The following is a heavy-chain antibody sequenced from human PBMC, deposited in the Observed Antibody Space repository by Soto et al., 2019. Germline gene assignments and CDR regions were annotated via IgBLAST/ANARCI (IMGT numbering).Heavy chain of an antibody. Sequence: QITLKESGPTLVKPTQTLTLTCTFSGFSLSTSGVGVGWIRQPPGKALEGLALIYWDDDKRYSPYLKSRHTINTDTSKNQVVLTMTNMDPVDTATYCFAHRGSSGWYEGYYFDYGGQGTLVTVSS. V-gene: IGHV2-5*02. CDR1: GFSLSTSGVG. J-gene: IGHJ4*02. CDR3: AHRGSSGWYEGYYFDY. CDR2: IYWDDDK. D-gene: IGHD6-19*01.